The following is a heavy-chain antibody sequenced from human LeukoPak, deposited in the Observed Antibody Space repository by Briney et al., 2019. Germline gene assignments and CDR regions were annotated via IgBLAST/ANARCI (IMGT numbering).Heavy chain of an antibody. CDR1: GFTFSSYS. J-gene: IGHJ5*02. CDR2: ISSSTTNI. Sequence: GGSLRLSCAASGFTFSSYSMNWVRQAPGKGLEWVSSISSSTTNIYYADSVKGRFTISRDNAKNSLYLQMNSLRAGDTAVYYCARALRDNWFDPWGQGTLVTVSS. D-gene: IGHD3-16*02. CDR3: ARALRDNWFDP. V-gene: IGHV3-21*01.